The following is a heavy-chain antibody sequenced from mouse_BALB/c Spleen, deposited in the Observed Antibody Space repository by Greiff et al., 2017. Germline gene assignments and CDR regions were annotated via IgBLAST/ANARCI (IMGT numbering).Heavy chain of an antibody. CDR1: GFTFSSYG. J-gene: IGHJ4*01. CDR2: ISSGGSYT. D-gene: IGHD2-4*01. V-gene: IGHV5-6*02. Sequence: DVKLVESGGDLVKPGGSLKLSCAASGFTFSSYGMSWVRQTPDKRLEWVATISSGGSYTYYPDSVKGRFTISRDNAKNTLYLQMSSLKSEDTAMYYCARQGYDYDRGLDYAMDYWGQGTSVTVAS. CDR3: ARQGYDYDRGLDYAMDY.